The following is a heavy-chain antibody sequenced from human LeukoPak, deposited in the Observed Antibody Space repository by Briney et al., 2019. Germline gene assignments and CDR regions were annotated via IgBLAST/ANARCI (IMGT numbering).Heavy chain of an antibody. V-gene: IGHV3-23*01. D-gene: IGHD1-26*01. CDR3: AKTLLGATADY. Sequence: ETLSLTCTVSSGSISSYYWSWVRQAPGKGLEWVSAISGSGGSTYYADSVKGRFTISRDNSKNTLYLQMNSLRAEDTAVYYCAKTLLGATADYWGQGTLVTVSS. CDR1: SGSISSYY. CDR2: ISGSGGST. J-gene: IGHJ4*02.